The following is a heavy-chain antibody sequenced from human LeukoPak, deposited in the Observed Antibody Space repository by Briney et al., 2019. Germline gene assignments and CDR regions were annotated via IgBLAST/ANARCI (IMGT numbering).Heavy chain of an antibody. V-gene: IGHV1-2*06. Sequence: ASVKVSCKASGYTFTGYYMHWVRQAPGQGLEWMGRINPNSGGTNYAQKFQGRVTMTRDTSISTAYMELSRLRSDDTAVYYCARGLGTYDYLWGSYRSDAFDIWGHGTMVTVSS. J-gene: IGHJ3*02. CDR2: INPNSGGT. CDR1: GYTFTGYY. CDR3: ARGLGTYDYLWGSYRSDAFDI. D-gene: IGHD3-16*02.